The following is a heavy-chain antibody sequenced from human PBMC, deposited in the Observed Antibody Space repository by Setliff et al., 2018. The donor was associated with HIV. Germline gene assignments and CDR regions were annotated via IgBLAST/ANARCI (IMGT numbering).Heavy chain of an antibody. J-gene: IGHJ4*02. D-gene: IGHD3-9*01. CDR1: GGSFTGYF. CDR2: INDSGDT. CDR3: ARLYYAISTAYVDGFDS. Sequence: ASETLSLTCAVYGGSFTGYFWSWIRQSPGKGLEWIGEINDSGDTNYNPSLKSRVTISVVTSKNQFSLRLTSVTAADTGVYYCARLYYAISTAYVDGFDSWGQGTLVTVSS. V-gene: IGHV4-34*01.